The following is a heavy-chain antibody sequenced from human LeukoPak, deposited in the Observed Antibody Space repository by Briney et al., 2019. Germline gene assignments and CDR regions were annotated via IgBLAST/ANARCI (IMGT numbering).Heavy chain of an antibody. J-gene: IGHJ4*02. V-gene: IGHV3-48*01. D-gene: IGHD5-24*01. CDR1: GFTFSSYS. Sequence: GGSLRLSCAASGFTFSSYSMNWVRQAPGKGLEWVSYISSSSSTIYYADSVKGRFTISRDNAKDSLYLQMNSLRAEDKAVYYCARDMRRWLLKSHLLFDYWGQGTLVTVSS. CDR2: ISSSSSTI. CDR3: ARDMRRWLLKSHLLFDY.